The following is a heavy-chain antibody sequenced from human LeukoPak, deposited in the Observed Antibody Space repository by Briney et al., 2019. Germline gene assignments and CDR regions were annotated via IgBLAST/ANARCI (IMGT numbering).Heavy chain of an antibody. CDR1: GLPFMSYS. CDR2: IDSSSSTV. V-gene: IGHV3-48*02. CDR3: ARDHNWGFDH. J-gene: IGHJ4*02. D-gene: IGHD3-16*01. Sequence: GPPRLSCAASGLPFMSYSMNWVRQAPGKGLELFSYIDSSSSTVLYADSVKGRFTISRDNAKNSLYLQMNSLRDEDTAVYYCARDHNWGFDHWGQGTLVTVSS.